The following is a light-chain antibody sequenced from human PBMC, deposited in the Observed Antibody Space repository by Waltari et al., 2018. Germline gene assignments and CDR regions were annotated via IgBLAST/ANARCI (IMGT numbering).Light chain of an antibody. Sequence: QSALIQPASVSGSPGQSITISCTGTNDDLGTYNYVSCYQQHPAKAPKLIIYDVTKRPSGISDRCSASKSGNTASLTVSGLQSEDEADYYCSSYTVKRTLLFGGGTRLTVV. CDR3: SSYTVKRTLL. V-gene: IGLV2-14*03. CDR2: DVT. CDR1: NDDLGTYNY. J-gene: IGLJ2*01.